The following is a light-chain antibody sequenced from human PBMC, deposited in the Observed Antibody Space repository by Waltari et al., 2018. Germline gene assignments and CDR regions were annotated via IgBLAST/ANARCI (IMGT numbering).Light chain of an antibody. Sequence: DIVMTQSPHSLAVSLGERATISCESSQSVFYSSSNKNCLAWYPPKHGQPPKLLIHWASTRESGVPDRFSGSGSGTHFAITISSRQAEDVAVYYCQQFYSSPPTFGQGTKVEI. V-gene: IGKV4-1*01. CDR2: WAS. J-gene: IGKJ1*01. CDR3: QQFYSSPPT. CDR1: QSVFYSSSNKNC.